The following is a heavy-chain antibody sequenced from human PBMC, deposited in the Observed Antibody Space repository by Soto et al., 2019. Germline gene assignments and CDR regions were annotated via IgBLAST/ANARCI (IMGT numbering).Heavy chain of an antibody. J-gene: IGHJ4*02. CDR3: ARRGFWSGYYNY. D-gene: IGHD3-3*01. CDR2: INHSGST. Sequence: SETLSLTCGAYGGSFSGYYWSWIRQPPGKGLEWIGEINHSGSTNYNPSLKSRVTISVDTSKNQFSLKLSSVTAADTAVYYCARRGFWSGYYNYWGQGTLVTVSS. V-gene: IGHV4-34*01. CDR1: GGSFSGYY.